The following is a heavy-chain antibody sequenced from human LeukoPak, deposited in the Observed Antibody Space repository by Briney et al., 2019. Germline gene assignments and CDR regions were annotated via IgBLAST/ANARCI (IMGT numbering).Heavy chain of an antibody. V-gene: IGHV4-39*01. J-gene: IGHJ4*02. Sequence: SETLSLTCTVSGGSISSSSYYWGWIRQPPGKGLEWIGSIYYSGSTYYNPSLKSRVTISVDTSKNQFSLKLSSVTVADTAVYYCARRKRIVDYWGQGTLVTVSS. CDR1: GGSISSSSYY. CDR2: IYYSGST. CDR3: ARRKRIVDY. D-gene: IGHD2-15*01.